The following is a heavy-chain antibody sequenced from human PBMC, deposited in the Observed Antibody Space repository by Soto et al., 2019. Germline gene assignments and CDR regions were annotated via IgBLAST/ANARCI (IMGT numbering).Heavy chain of an antibody. CDR3: ARPYGSGSKHLGY. Sequence: VSVKVSCKASGYTFTGYYMHWVRQAPGQGLEWMGWINPNSGGTNYAQKFQGWVTMTRDTSISTAYMELSRLRSDDTAVYYCARPYGSGSKHLGYWGQGTLVTVSS. CDR1: GYTFTGYY. CDR2: INPNSGGT. D-gene: IGHD3-10*01. J-gene: IGHJ4*02. V-gene: IGHV1-2*04.